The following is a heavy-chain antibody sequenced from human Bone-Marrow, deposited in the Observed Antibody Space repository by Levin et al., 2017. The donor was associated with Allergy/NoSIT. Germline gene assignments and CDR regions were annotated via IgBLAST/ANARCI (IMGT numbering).Heavy chain of an antibody. J-gene: IGHJ5*02. Sequence: GGSLRLSCKASGYTFTGYYMHWVRQAPGEGLEWMGWINPKSGGTNYAEKFQGRVTMTRDTSISTAYMELSSLRSDDTAVYYCARERGEGATSDWFDPWGQGTLVTVSS. CDR1: GYTFTGYY. CDR3: ARERGEGATSDWFDP. V-gene: IGHV1-2*02. CDR2: INPKSGGT. D-gene: IGHD1-26*01.